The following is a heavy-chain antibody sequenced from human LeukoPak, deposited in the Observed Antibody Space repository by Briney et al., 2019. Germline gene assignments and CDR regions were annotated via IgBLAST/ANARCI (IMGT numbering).Heavy chain of an antibody. Sequence: SETLSLTCTVSGGSISSGGYYWSWVRQHPGKGLEWIGYIYYSGSTYYNPSLKGRVTISVDTSKNQFSLKLRSVTAADTAVYYCARHRIYYYDSSGYRLSPNWFDPWGQGTLVTVSS. J-gene: IGHJ5*02. CDR3: ARHRIYYYDSSGYRLSPNWFDP. D-gene: IGHD3-22*01. CDR2: IYYSGST. V-gene: IGHV4-31*02. CDR1: GGSISSGGYY.